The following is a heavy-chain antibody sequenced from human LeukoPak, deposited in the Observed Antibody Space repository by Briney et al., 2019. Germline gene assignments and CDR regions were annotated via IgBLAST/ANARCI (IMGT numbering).Heavy chain of an antibody. Sequence: PSETLSLTCTVSGGSISSYYWNWIRQPPGKGLEWIGYIYYSGSTNYNPSLKSRVTISVDTSKNQFSLKLSSVTAADTAVYYCARARDYGANSGYYYYYYYMDVWGKGTTVTISS. D-gene: IGHD4-23*01. CDR2: IYYSGST. J-gene: IGHJ6*03. CDR3: ARARDYGANSGYYYYYYYMDV. V-gene: IGHV4-59*01. CDR1: GGSISSYY.